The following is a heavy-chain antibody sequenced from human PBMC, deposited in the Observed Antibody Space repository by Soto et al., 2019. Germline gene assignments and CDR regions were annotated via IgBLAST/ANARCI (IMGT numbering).Heavy chain of an antibody. D-gene: IGHD6-6*01. CDR2: SNPNTGST. CDR3: ARVILYSRASRNTWVAP. V-gene: IGHV1-2*02. J-gene: IGHJ5*02. CDR1: GYNFNGYF. Sequence: QVQLVQTGAEVKKPGDSVKVSCKASGYNFNGYFMHWVRQAPGEGLEWMGFSNPNTGSTKYAQKFQGRVTMTRDPSISTSYMELSRLTSDDTAVYYCARVILYSRASRNTWVAPWGQGTLVTVS.